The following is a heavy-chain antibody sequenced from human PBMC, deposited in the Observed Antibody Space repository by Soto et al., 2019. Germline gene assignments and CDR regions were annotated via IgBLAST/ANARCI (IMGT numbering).Heavy chain of an antibody. CDR1: GYTFTSYD. Sequence: ASVKVSCKASGYTFTSYDINWVRQATGQGLEWMGWMNPNSGNTGYAQKFQGRVTMTRNTSISTAYMELSSLRSEDTAVYYCAKGIGVGYSSPRLSNNWFDPWGQGTLVTGSA. J-gene: IGHJ5*02. V-gene: IGHV1-8*01. CDR3: AKGIGVGYSSPRLSNNWFDP. CDR2: MNPNSGNT. D-gene: IGHD6-19*01.